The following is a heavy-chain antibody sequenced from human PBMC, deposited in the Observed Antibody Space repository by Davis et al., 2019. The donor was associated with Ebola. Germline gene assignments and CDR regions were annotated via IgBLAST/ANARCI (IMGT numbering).Heavy chain of an antibody. CDR3: AREEVGAVPKGLDY. CDR2: ISYDGSNK. J-gene: IGHJ4*02. Sequence: PGGSLRLSCAASGFTFSSYAMHWVRQAPGKGLEWVAVISYDGSNKYYADSVKGRFTISRDNSKNTLYLQMNSLRAEDTAVYYCAREEVGAVPKGLDYWGQGTLVTVSS. CDR1: GFTFSSYA. D-gene: IGHD1-26*01. V-gene: IGHV3-30-3*01.